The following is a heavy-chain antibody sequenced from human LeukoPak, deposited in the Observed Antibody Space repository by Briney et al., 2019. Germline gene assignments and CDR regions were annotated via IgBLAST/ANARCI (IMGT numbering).Heavy chain of an antibody. D-gene: IGHD6-13*01. V-gene: IGHV1-46*01. J-gene: IGHJ4*02. CDR3: ARDESIAAAATDY. CDR2: INPSGGST. CDR1: GYTFTSYY. Sequence: ASVKVSCTASGYTFTSYYMHWVRQAPGQGLEWMGIINPSGGSTSFAQKFQGRVTMTRDTSTSTVYMELSSLRSEDTAVYYCARDESIAAAATDYWGQGTLVTVSS.